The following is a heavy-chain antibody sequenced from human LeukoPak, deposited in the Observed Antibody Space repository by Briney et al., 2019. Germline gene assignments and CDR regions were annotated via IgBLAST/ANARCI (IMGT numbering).Heavy chain of an antibody. CDR1: GYNFTNYG. Sequence: GASVKVSCKAPGYNFTNYGISWVRQAPGHGLEWIGWISVYSGDTNYAWKVMDRVTLTTDTSTNTAYLELRSLRSDDTAFYFCARAPSFGDYGGDYWGQGTLVTVSS. J-gene: IGHJ4*02. D-gene: IGHD4-17*01. CDR2: ISVYSGDT. CDR3: ARAPSFGDYGGDY. V-gene: IGHV1-18*01.